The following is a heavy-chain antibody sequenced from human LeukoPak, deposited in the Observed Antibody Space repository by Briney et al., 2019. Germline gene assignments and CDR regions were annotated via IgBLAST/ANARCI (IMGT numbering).Heavy chain of an antibody. J-gene: IGHJ6*02. Sequence: GGSLRLSCAASGFTFSSYAMSWVRQAPGKGLEWVSAISGSGGSTYYADSVKGRFTISRDNSKNTLYLQMNSLRPEDTAMYYCARVRGGRSWYYYGMDVWGRGTTVTVSS. CDR3: ARVRGGRSWYYYGMDV. CDR1: GFTFSSYA. CDR2: ISGSGGST. D-gene: IGHD3-16*01. V-gene: IGHV3-23*01.